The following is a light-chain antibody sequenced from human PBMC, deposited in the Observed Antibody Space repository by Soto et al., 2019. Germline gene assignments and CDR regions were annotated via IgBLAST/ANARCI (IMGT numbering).Light chain of an antibody. Sequence: QSVLTQPASVSGSPGQSVTISCTGASSDVGGNDYVSWYQQHPGKAPKLILYEVNNRPSGVSNHFSGSKSGNTASLIISGLLADDEADYYCSSYSTTSTLVFGSGTKLTVL. CDR2: EVN. CDR3: SSYSTTSTLV. V-gene: IGLV2-14*01. CDR1: SSDVGGNDY. J-gene: IGLJ1*01.